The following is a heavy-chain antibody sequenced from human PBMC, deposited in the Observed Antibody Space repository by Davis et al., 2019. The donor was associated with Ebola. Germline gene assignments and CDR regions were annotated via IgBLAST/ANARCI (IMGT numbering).Heavy chain of an antibody. CDR1: GGSISSGDYY. J-gene: IGHJ6*03. D-gene: IGHD2-2*01. Sequence: PSETLSLTCTVSGGSISSGDYYWSWIRQPPGKGLEWIGYIYYSGSTYYNPSLKSRVTISVDTSKNQFSLKLSSVTAADTAVYYCARDRLDIVVVPAGYYYYYMDVWGKGTTVTVSS. CDR3: ARDRLDIVVVPAGYYYYYMDV. V-gene: IGHV4-30-4*01. CDR2: IYYSGST.